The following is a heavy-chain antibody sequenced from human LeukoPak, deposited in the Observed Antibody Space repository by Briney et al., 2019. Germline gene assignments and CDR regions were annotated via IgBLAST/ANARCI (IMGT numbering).Heavy chain of an antibody. D-gene: IGHD2-21*02. CDR1: GFTFSSYA. Sequence: GGSLRLSCAASGFTFSSYAMSWVPQAPGKGLEWVSAISGSGGSTYYADSVKGRFTISRDNSKNTLYLQMNSLRAEDTAVYYCAKDCRRDCYAGYWYFDLWGRGTLVTVSS. CDR3: AKDCRRDCYAGYWYFDL. CDR2: ISGSGGST. V-gene: IGHV3-23*01. J-gene: IGHJ2*01.